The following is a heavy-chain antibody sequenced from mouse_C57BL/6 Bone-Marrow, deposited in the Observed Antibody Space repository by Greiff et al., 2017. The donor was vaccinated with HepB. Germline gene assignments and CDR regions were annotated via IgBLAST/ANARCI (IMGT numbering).Heavy chain of an antibody. D-gene: IGHD1-1*01. J-gene: IGHJ3*01. V-gene: IGHV10-1*01. CDR1: GFSFNTYA. Sequence: EVKLVESGGGLVQPKGSLKLSCAASGFSFNTYAMNWVRQAPGKGLEWVARIRSKSNNYATYYADSVKDRFTISSDDTESMLYLQMNNLKTEDTAMYYCGRNEDYGSSLAYWGQGTLVTVAA. CDR2: IRSKSNNYAT. CDR3: GRNEDYGSSLAY.